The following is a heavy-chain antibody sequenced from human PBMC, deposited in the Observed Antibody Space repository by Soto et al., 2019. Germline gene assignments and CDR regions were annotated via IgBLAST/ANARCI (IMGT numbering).Heavy chain of an antibody. CDR1: GFTFSSYG. Sequence: PGGSLRLSCAASGFTFSSYGMHWVRQAPGKGLERVAVISYDGSNKNYTDNVKGRFTISRDNSKNTLYQQMNSLRAEDTVVYYCANFLRLGDYAYYCGMDVWGQGTTVTVSS. D-gene: IGHD4-17*01. CDR3: ANFLRLGDYAYYCGMDV. J-gene: IGHJ6*02. CDR2: ISYDGSNK. V-gene: IGHV3-30*18.